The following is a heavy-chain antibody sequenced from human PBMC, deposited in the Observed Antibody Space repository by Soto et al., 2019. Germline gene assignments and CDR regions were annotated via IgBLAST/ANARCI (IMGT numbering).Heavy chain of an antibody. CDR3: ASFFXYCSGGSCYPTPGAFDI. CDR1: GGSISSSSYY. J-gene: IGHJ3*02. D-gene: IGHD2-15*01. CDR2: IYYSGST. Sequence: PSETLSLTCTVSGGSISSSSYYWCWIRQPPGKGLEWIGSIYYSGSTYYNPSLKSRVTISVDTSKNQFSLKLSSVTAADTAVYYCASFFXYCSGGSCYPTPGAFDIWGQGTMVTVSS. V-gene: IGHV4-39*01.